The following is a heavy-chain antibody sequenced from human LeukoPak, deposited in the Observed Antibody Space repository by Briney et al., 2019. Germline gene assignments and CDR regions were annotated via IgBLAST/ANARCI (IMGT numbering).Heavy chain of an antibody. CDR3: ARESSIAAAGFDP. CDR2: IYYSGST. V-gene: IGHV4-59*01. Sequence: SETLSLTCTVSGVSISSYYWSWIRQPPGKALEWIGYIYYSGSTNYNPSLKSRVTISVDTSKNQFSLKLSSVTAADTAVYYCARESSIAAAGFDPWGQGTLVTVSS. CDR1: GVSISSYY. J-gene: IGHJ5*02. D-gene: IGHD6-6*01.